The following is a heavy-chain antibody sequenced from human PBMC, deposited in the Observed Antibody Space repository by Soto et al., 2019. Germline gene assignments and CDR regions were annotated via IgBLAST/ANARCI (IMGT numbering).Heavy chain of an antibody. V-gene: IGHV1-3*01. D-gene: IGHD2-15*01. CDR1: GYAFASYA. CDR3: ARGVAPYYFDY. CDR2: INAGNGNT. J-gene: IGHJ4*02. Sequence: GASVKVSCKASGYAFASYAMHWVRQAPGQRLEWMGWINAGNGNTKYSQKFQGRVTITRDTSASTAYMELSSLRSEDTAVYYCARGVAPYYFDYWGQGTLVTVSS.